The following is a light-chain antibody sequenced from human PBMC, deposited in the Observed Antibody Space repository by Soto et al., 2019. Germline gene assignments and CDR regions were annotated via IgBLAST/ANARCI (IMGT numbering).Light chain of an antibody. Sequence: EIVLTQSPGTLSLSPGERATLSGRASQSVSSRYFAWYQQKPGQAPRLLIYGASSRVTCIPDRFSGSGSGTDFTLTISRLEPEDFAVYYCQQYGSSPRTFGQGTKLETK. V-gene: IGKV3-20*01. CDR1: QSVSSRY. CDR3: QQYGSSPRT. CDR2: GAS. J-gene: IGKJ1*01.